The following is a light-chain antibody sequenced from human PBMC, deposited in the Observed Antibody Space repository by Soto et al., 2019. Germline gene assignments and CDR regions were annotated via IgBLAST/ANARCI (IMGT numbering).Light chain of an antibody. V-gene: IGKV3-11*01. CDR3: QQRSNWPPIT. CDR1: QSISSF. CDR2: DAS. J-gene: IGKJ5*01. Sequence: EIVLTQSPATLSLSPGDRATLPCRASQSISSFLAWYQQKPGQPPRLLVYDASNRAAGIPARFSGSGSGTDFTLTISSLEPEDFVVYYCQQRSNWPPITFGQGTRLEIK.